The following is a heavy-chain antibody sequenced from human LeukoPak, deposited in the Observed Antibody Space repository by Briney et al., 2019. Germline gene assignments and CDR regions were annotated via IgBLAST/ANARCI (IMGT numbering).Heavy chain of an antibody. CDR3: ARGTGSHSTKLDY. J-gene: IGHJ4*02. D-gene: IGHD3-10*01. CDR2: IYFSGST. Sequence: SETLSLTCSVSGASISSYYWSWIRQPPGKGLEYIGYIYFSGSTNYNPSLKSRVTISVDTSKNHFSLNLSSVTAADTAVYYCARGTGSHSTKLDYWGQGTLVTVSS. V-gene: IGHV4-59*01. CDR1: GASISSYY.